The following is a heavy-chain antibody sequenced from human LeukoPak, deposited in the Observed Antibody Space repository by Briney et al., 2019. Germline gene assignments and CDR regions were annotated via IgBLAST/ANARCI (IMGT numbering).Heavy chain of an antibody. CDR2: INPSGGST. CDR3: ASVYKHGMDV. J-gene: IGHJ6*02. D-gene: IGHD5-24*01. V-gene: IGHV1-46*01. CDR1: EYTLTSYY. Sequence: GASVKVSCKASEYTLTSYYLHWVRQAPGQGLEWMVIINPSGGSTSHAQKFQGRVTMTRDTSASTVYMELSSLRSEDTAVYYCASVYKHGMDVWGQGTTVTVSS.